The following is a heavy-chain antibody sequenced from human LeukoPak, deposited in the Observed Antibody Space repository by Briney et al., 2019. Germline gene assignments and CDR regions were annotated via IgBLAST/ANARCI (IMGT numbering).Heavy chain of an antibody. CDR3: ARELYYYDSSGFDY. D-gene: IGHD3-22*01. CDR1: GGSISSYY. CDR2: IYTSGST. V-gene: IGHV4-4*07. Sequence: PSETLSLTCTVSGGSISSYYWSWIRQPAGKGLEWIGRIYTSGSTNHNPSLKSRVTMSVDTSKNQFSLKLSSVTAADTAVYYCARELYYYDSSGFDYWGQGTLVTVSS. J-gene: IGHJ4*02.